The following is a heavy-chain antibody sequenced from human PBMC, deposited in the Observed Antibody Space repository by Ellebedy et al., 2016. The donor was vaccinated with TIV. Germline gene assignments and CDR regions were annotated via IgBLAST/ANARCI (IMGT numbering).Heavy chain of an antibody. V-gene: IGHV4-59*12. Sequence: MPGGSLRLSCTVSGGSISSYYWSWIRQPQGKGLEWIGYMYYSGSANYNPSLKSRVTMSVDTSKNQFSLKLTSVTAADTAVYYCARLTYFPGRGFDCWGQGTLVTVSS. CDR1: GGSISSYY. J-gene: IGHJ4*02. CDR2: MYYSGSA. D-gene: IGHD2-8*02. CDR3: ARLTYFPGRGFDC.